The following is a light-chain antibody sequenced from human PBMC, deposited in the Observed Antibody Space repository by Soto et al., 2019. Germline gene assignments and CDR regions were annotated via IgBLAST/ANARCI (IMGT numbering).Light chain of an antibody. CDR3: QSYDSSLGVVV. CDR2: DNS. V-gene: IGLV1-40*01. J-gene: IGLJ2*01. Sequence: QLVVTQPPSVSGAPGQRVTISCTGSNSNIGANYDVYWYQQLPGTAPKLLISDNSDRPSEVPDRFSGSKSGTSASLAITGLQAEDEADYYCQSYDSSLGVVVFGGGTKLTVL. CDR1: NSNIGANYD.